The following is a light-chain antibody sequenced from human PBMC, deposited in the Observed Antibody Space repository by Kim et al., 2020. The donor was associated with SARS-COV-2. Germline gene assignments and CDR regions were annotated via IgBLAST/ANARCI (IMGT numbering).Light chain of an antibody. J-gene: IGLJ1*01. CDR3: QVWDSSCAHYV. V-gene: IGLV3-21*04. Sequence: SYELTQPPSVSVSPGKTARITCGGNNIGSKSVHWYQQKPGQAPVLVIYYDSDRPSGIPERFSGSNSGNTATLTISRVEAGDEADYSCQVWDSSCAHYVFG. CDR1: NIGSKS. CDR2: YDS.